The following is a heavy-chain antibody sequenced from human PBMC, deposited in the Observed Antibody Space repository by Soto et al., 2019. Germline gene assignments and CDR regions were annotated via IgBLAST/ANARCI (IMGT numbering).Heavy chain of an antibody. CDR3: ARDQSAMDTGYGMDV. Sequence: PGGSLRLSCAASGFTFSSYSMNWVRQAPGKGLEWVSSISSSSSYIYYADSVKGRFTISRDNAKNSLYLQMNSLRAEDTAVYYCARDQSAMDTGYGMDVWGHGTTVTVSS. J-gene: IGHJ6*02. CDR1: GFTFSSYS. V-gene: IGHV3-21*01. CDR2: ISSSSSYI. D-gene: IGHD5-18*01.